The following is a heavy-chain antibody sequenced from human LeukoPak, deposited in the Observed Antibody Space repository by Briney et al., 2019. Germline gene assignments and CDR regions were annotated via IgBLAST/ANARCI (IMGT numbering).Heavy chain of an antibody. CDR1: GGSISSYY. V-gene: IGHV4-59*01. Sequence: PSETLSLTCTVSGGSISSYYWSWIRQPPGKGLEWIGYIYYSGSTNYNPSLKSRVTISVDTSKNQFSLKLSSVTAADTAVYYCARLWGVNWFDPWGQGTLVTVSS. J-gene: IGHJ5*02. CDR2: IYYSGST. D-gene: IGHD3-10*01. CDR3: ARLWGVNWFDP.